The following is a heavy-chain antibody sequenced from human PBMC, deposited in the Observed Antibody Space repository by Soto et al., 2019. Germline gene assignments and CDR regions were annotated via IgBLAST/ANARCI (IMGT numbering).Heavy chain of an antibody. CDR2: ITSSGSAI. V-gene: IGHV3-48*03. Sequence: EVQLVESGGGLVQPGGSLRLSCEASGFTFSSYEMNWVRQAPGKGLEWVSYITSSGSAIYYADSVKGRFTISRDNAKNSLYLQMNSLRVEATAVYYCARVVSGTIVAYGGRGTLVTVSS. CDR3: ARVVSGTIVAY. CDR1: GFTFSSYE. D-gene: IGHD1-7*01. J-gene: IGHJ4*02.